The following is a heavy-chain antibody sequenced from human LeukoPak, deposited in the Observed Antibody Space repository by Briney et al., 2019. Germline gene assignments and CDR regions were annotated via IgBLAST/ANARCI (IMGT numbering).Heavy chain of an antibody. D-gene: IGHD1-14*01. J-gene: IGHJ4*02. CDR2: INPNTGGI. CDR1: GYSFTAYY. V-gene: IGHV1-2*02. Sequence: ASVKVSCKASGYSFTAYYIHWVRQAPGQGLEWMGWINPNTGGINSAQKFQGRVTMTRDTSINTAYMELNRLTSDDTAVYYCATGQVYKSYDYWGQGTLVTVSS. CDR3: ATGQVYKSYDY.